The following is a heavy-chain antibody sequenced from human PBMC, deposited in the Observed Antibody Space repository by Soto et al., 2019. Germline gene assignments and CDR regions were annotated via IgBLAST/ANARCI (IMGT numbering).Heavy chain of an antibody. V-gene: IGHV4-59*01. D-gene: IGHD3-22*01. Sequence: SETLSLTCTVSGGSISTYYWSWFRQPPGKGLEWIGYIDYSGTTSYNPSLKSRVTISVDTSKNQFSLKLSSVTAADTAVYYCASTPRGSNYYDSSGFLYYGMDVWGQGTTVTVSS. J-gene: IGHJ6*02. CDR2: IDYSGTT. CDR1: GGSISTYY. CDR3: ASTPRGSNYYDSSGFLYYGMDV.